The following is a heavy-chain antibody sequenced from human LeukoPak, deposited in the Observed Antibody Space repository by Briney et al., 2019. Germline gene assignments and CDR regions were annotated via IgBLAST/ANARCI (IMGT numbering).Heavy chain of an antibody. D-gene: IGHD5-24*01. J-gene: IGHJ4*02. V-gene: IGHV4-39*01. CDR2: IYDRGST. CDR1: GGSISSSSFY. CDR3: ARGRRDGYNKIMPFDY. Sequence: SETLSLTCTVSGGSISSSSFYWGWIRQPPGKGLEWIGSIYDRGSTYYNPSLKSRVTISVDTSKNQFSLKLSSVTAADTAVYYCARGRRDGYNKIMPFDYWGQGTLVTVSS.